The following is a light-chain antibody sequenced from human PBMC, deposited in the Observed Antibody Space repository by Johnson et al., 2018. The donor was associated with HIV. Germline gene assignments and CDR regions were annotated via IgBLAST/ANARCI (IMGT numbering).Light chain of an antibody. Sequence: QSVLTQPPSVSAAPGQKVTISCSGSSSNIGNNYVSWYQQLPGTAPKLLIYENTERPSGIPDRFSGSKSDTSATLGITGLQTGDEADYYCGTWDSSLSASVFGTGTKVPVL. CDR3: GTWDSSLSASV. CDR1: SSNIGNNY. V-gene: IGLV1-51*02. J-gene: IGLJ1*01. CDR2: ENT.